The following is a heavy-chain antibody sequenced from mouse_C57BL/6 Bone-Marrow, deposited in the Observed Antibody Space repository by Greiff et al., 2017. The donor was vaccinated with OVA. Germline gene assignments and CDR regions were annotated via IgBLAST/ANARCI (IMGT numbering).Heavy chain of an antibody. CDR2: IHPNSGST. J-gene: IGHJ4*01. Sequence: VQLQQSGAELVKPGASVKLSCKASGYTFTSYWMHWVKQRPGQGLEWIGMIHPNSGSTNYNEKFKSKATLTVDKSSSTAYMQLSSLTSEDSAVYYCALYYYGSRGMDYWGQGTSVTVSS. D-gene: IGHD1-1*01. CDR3: ALYYYGSRGMDY. CDR1: GYTFTSYW. V-gene: IGHV1-64*01.